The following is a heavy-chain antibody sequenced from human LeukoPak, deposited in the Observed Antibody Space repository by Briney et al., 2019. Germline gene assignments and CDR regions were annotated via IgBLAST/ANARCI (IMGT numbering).Heavy chain of an antibody. V-gene: IGHV3-11*04. CDR3: ARGSSDLEPDY. D-gene: IGHD1-1*01. CDR2: ISSTGVVL. CDR1: GFTLSDHY. Sequence: PGGSLRLSCVASGFTLSDHYMSWIRQSPEKGLEWVSYISSTGVVLYYADSVKGRFTISRDNAKNSLYLQMNSLRAEDTAVYYCARGSSDLEPDYWGQGTLVTVSS. J-gene: IGHJ4*02.